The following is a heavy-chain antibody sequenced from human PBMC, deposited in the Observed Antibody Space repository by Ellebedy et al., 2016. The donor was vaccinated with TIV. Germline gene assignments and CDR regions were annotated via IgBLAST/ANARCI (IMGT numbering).Heavy chain of an antibody. CDR3: AREFVEVATIDDFYYAMDV. J-gene: IGHJ6*02. CDR2: IYYSGGT. V-gene: IGHV4-61*01. Sequence: SETLSLTCSVSGGSVSSGSYYWSWIRQPPGKGLEWIGYIYYSGGTNYNPSLKSRFTLALDTSKNEFSLKLRSVTAADTAVYYCAREFVEVATIDDFYYAMDVWGQGTTVTVSS. CDR1: GGSVSSGSYY. D-gene: IGHD5-24*01.